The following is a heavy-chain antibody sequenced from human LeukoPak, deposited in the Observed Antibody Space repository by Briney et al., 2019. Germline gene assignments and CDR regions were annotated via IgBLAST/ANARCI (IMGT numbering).Heavy chain of an antibody. Sequence: GGSLRLSCAASGFTFSNYAMSWVRQAPGKGLEWVSVVSNTGESTYYTDSGKGRFTISRDNSKNTMYLQMNSLRVDDTAVYYCTKGYRAREIDYWGQGTLLTVSS. CDR2: VSNTGEST. J-gene: IGHJ4*02. D-gene: IGHD1-1*01. CDR3: TKGYRAREIDY. V-gene: IGHV3-23*01. CDR1: GFTFSNYA.